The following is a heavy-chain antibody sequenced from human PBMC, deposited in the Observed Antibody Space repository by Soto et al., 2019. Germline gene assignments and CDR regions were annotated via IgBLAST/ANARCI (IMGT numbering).Heavy chain of an antibody. J-gene: IGHJ4*02. Sequence: PSETLSLTCTVSGGSISSYYWSWIRQPPGKGLEWIGYIYYSGSTNYNPSLKSRVTISVDTSKNQFSLKLSSVTAADTAVYYCARIVDYGGNPYFDYWGQGTLVTVSS. CDR2: IYYSGST. D-gene: IGHD4-17*01. V-gene: IGHV4-59*01. CDR3: ARIVDYGGNPYFDY. CDR1: GGSISSYY.